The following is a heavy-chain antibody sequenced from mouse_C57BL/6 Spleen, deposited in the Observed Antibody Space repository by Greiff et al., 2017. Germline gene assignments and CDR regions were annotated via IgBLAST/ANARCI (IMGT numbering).Heavy chain of an antibody. J-gene: IGHJ3*01. CDR1: GYTFTDYN. D-gene: IGHD2-4*01. CDR3: AIICYDYDEGFGY. CDR2: INPNNGGT. V-gene: IGHV1-18*01. Sequence: VQLQQSGPELVKPGASVKIPCKASGYTFTDYNMDWVKQSHGKSLEWIGDINPNNGGTIYNQKFKGKATLTVDKSSSTAYMELRSLTSEDTAVYDCAIICYDYDEGFGYWGQGTLVTVSA.